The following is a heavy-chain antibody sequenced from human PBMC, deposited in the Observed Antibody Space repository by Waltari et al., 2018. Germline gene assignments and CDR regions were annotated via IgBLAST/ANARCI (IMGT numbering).Heavy chain of an antibody. J-gene: IGHJ4*02. CDR2: IWYDGSNK. Sequence: QVQLVESGGGVVQPGRSLRLSCAASGFTFSSYGMHWVRQAPGKGLEWVAVIWYDGSNKYYADSVKGRFTIARDNSKNTLYLQMNSLRAEDTAVYYCARGADDSSGGIDYWGQGTLVTVSS. CDR1: GFTFSSYG. CDR3: ARGADDSSGGIDY. D-gene: IGHD3-22*01. V-gene: IGHV3-33*01.